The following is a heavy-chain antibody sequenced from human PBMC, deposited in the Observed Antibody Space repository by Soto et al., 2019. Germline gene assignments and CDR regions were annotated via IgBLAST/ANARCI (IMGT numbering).Heavy chain of an antibody. Sequence: DVQLLESGGGLVHPGESPRLSCAASGFTFSNYAMAWVRQAPGKGLEWVSSISGDGGNTYHADSVRGRFTISRDNSENTLYLQMRSLRAEDTAVYYCAKDLVAARTYWGQGALVTVSS. D-gene: IGHD6-19*01. CDR1: GFTFSNYA. CDR3: AKDLVAARTY. V-gene: IGHV3-23*01. CDR2: ISGDGGNT. J-gene: IGHJ4*02.